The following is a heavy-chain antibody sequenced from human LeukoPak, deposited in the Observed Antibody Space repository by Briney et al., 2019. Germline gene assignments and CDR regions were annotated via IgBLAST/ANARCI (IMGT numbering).Heavy chain of an antibody. CDR1: GFTFSNYA. J-gene: IGHJ4*02. D-gene: IGHD3-10*01. Sequence: GGSLRLSRAATGFTFSNYAIHWGRQAPGKGLEWVAFISDDGSRQHYADSVKGRFTISRDNSKNTLNLQMNSLRAEDTAVYYCVKDRTGTYTLDYWGQGTLVTVSS. CDR2: ISDDGSRQ. V-gene: IGHV3-30-3*01. CDR3: VKDRTGTYTLDY.